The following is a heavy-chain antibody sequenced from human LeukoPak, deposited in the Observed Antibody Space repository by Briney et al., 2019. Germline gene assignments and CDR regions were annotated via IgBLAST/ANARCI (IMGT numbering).Heavy chain of an antibody. CDR3: ARARWLRYCSSTSCYSWLNYFDY. Sequence: SETLSLTCAVYGGSFSGYYWSWIRQPPGKGLEWMGEINHSGSTNYNPSLKSRVTISVDTSKNQFSLKLSSVTAADTAVYYCARARWLRYCSSTSCYSWLNYFDYWGQGTLVTVSS. CDR2: INHSGST. D-gene: IGHD2-2*02. CDR1: GGSFSGYY. V-gene: IGHV4-34*01. J-gene: IGHJ4*02.